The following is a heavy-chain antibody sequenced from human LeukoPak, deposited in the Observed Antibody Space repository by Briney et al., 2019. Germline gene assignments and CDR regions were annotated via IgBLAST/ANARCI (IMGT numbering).Heavy chain of an antibody. J-gene: IGHJ5*02. CDR1: GYTFSNYY. D-gene: IGHD2-8*01. Sequence: ASVKVSCKASGYTFSNYYMHWVRQAPGQGLEWVGIINPSGGSRSYAQKFQDRVTMTRDTSTSTVDMELSSLRSEDTAVYYCARGESILVVMISWLDPWGQGTLVTVSS. CDR3: ARGESILVVMISWLDP. V-gene: IGHV1-46*01. CDR2: INPSGGSR.